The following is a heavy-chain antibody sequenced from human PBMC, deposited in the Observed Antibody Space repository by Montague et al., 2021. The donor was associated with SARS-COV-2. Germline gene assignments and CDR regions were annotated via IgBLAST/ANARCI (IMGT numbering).Heavy chain of an antibody. V-gene: IGHV4-34*01. Sequence: SETLSLTCAVYGGSFSGYYWSWIRQPPGEGLEWIGEINHSGSTNXNPSLKSRVTISVDTSKNQFSLKLSSVTAADTAVYYCARGRTDLGAYYDFWSGYYWSGQSWFDPWGQGTLVTVSS. D-gene: IGHD3-3*01. CDR2: INHSGST. CDR1: GGSFSGYY. CDR3: ARGRTDLGAYYDFWSGYYWSGQSWFDP. J-gene: IGHJ5*02.